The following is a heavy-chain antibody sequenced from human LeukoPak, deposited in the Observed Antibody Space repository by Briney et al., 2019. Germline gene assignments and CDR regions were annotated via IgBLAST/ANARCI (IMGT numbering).Heavy chain of an antibody. CDR3: ATDAMGIWNYFDY. J-gene: IGHJ4*02. Sequence: VASVKVSCKASGYTFTGYYMHWVRQAPGQGLEWMGWINPNSGGTNYAQEFQGRVTMTRDTSISTAYMELSRLRSDDTAVYYCATDAMGIWNYFDYWGQGTLVTVPS. V-gene: IGHV1-2*02. CDR2: INPNSGGT. CDR1: GYTFTGYY. D-gene: IGHD5-18*01.